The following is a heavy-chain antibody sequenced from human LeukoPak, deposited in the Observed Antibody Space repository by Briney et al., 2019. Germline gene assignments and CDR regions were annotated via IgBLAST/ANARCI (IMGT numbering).Heavy chain of an antibody. CDR2: INSDTYSNTI. D-gene: IGHD6-13*01. CDR3: AKTRPLDSSSWSHGDY. CDR1: GFTLSTYS. J-gene: IGHJ4*02. V-gene: IGHV3-48*01. Sequence: PGGSLRLSCAASGFTLSTYSMNWVRQAPGKGLEWISYINSDTYSNTIHYADTVKGRFTISRDNSKNTLYLQMNSLRAEDTAVYYCAKTRPLDSSSWSHGDYWGQGTLVTVSS.